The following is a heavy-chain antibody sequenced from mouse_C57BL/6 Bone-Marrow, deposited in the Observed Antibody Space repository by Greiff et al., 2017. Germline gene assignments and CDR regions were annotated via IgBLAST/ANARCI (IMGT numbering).Heavy chain of an antibody. Sequence: QVQLQQPGAELVKPGASVKVSCKASGYTFTSYWMHWVKQRPGQGLEWIGRIHPSDSDTNYNQKFKGKATLTADKSSSTAYMELRSLTSEDSAVYFCARQRLRKRGYAMDYWGQGTSVTVSS. CDR3: ARQRLRKRGYAMDY. CDR2: IHPSDSDT. J-gene: IGHJ4*01. D-gene: IGHD1-1*01. V-gene: IGHV1-74*01. CDR1: GYTFTSYW.